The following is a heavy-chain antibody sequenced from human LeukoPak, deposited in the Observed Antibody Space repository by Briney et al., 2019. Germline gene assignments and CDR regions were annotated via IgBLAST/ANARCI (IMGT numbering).Heavy chain of an antibody. J-gene: IGHJ4*02. Sequence: GRSLRLSCAASGFTFDDYAMHWVRQAPGQGLEWVSGISWNSGSIGYADSVKGRFTISRDNAKNSLYLQMNSLRAEDTALYYCAKGSGYSYGSGGGDYWGQGTLVTVSS. CDR3: AKGSGYSYGSGGGDY. D-gene: IGHD5-18*01. CDR2: ISWNSGSI. CDR1: GFTFDDYA. V-gene: IGHV3-9*01.